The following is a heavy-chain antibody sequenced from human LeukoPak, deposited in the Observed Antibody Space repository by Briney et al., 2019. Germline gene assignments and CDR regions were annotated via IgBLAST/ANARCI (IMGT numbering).Heavy chain of an antibody. CDR3: AKGRVRQFDPFDY. D-gene: IGHD1-1*01. J-gene: IGHJ4*02. V-gene: IGHV3-23*01. CDR1: GFTFSSYG. Sequence: PGGTLRLSCAASGFTFSSYGISWVRQAPGKGLEWVSFISGSGSTSDYADSVKGRFTISRDNSKNTLYLQMNNLRAEDTAVYYCAKGRVRQFDPFDYWGQGTLVTVS. CDR2: ISGSGSTS.